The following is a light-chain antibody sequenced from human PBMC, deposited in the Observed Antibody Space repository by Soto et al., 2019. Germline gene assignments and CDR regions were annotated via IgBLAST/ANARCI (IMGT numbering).Light chain of an antibody. Sequence: QSVLTQPASVSDSPGQSITISCTGTSSDIGGNDYVSWYRQYPGEAPKLIIYDVANRPSGVSNRFSGSKSGNTASLIISGLQAEDEADYYCVSFTTSRSYVFXTGTKVTVL. CDR3: VSFTTSRSYV. CDR1: SSDIGGNDY. V-gene: IGLV2-14*03. J-gene: IGLJ1*01. CDR2: DVA.